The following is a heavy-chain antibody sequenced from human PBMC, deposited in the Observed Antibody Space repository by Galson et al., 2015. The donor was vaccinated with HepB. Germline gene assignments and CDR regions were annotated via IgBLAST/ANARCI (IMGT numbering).Heavy chain of an antibody. J-gene: IGHJ4*02. CDR2: ISSSSSYI. CDR3: ARDEAYYDSSGYCDY. CDR1: GFTFSSYS. Sequence: SLRLSCAASGFTFSSYSMNWVRQAPGKGLEWVSSISSSSSYIYYADSVKGRFTISRDNAKNSLYLQMNSLRAEDTAVYYCARDEAYYDSSGYCDYWGQGTLVTVSS. V-gene: IGHV3-21*01. D-gene: IGHD3-22*01.